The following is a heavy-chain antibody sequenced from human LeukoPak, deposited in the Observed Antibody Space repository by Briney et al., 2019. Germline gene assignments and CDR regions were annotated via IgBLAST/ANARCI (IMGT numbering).Heavy chain of an antibody. V-gene: IGHV4-39*01. CDR2: IYYSGST. D-gene: IGHD3-10*01. CDR1: GGSISSSSYY. CDR3: ASQRITLKPDY. J-gene: IGHJ4*02. Sequence: SETLSLTCTVSGGSISSSSYYWGWIRQPPGKGLEWIGSIYYSGSTYYNPSLKSRVTISVDTSKNQFSLKLSSETAADTAVYYCASQRITLKPDYWGQGTLVTVSS.